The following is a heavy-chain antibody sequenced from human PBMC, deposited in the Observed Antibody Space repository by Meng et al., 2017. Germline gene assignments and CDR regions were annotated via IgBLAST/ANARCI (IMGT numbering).Heavy chain of an antibody. CDR2: IWYDGSNK. CDR3: ARDLNWVVWDY. J-gene: IGHJ4*02. V-gene: IGHV3-33*01. CDR1: GFTFSSYG. D-gene: IGHD3/OR15-3a*01. Sequence: QVQLVEAGGGGVQPGRSLRLPCAASGFTFSSYGMHWVRQAPGKGLEWVAVIWYDGSNKYYADSVKGRFTISRDNSKNTLYLQMNSLRAEDTAVYYCARDLNWVVWDYWGQGTLVTVSS.